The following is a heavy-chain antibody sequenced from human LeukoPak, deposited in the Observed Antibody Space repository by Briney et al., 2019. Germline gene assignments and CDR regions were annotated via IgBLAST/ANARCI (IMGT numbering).Heavy chain of an antibody. CDR1: GLTISNHW. J-gene: IGHJ5*02. CDR2: IREERGQE. Sequence: GGSLRLSCVASGLTISNHWMSWVRQAPGKGLEWVANIREERGQEYYVDSVKGRFTISKNSAKNSLYLQMNTLRVEDTAMYYCASLDTAKQPLANHWGQGTLVTVSS. D-gene: IGHD5-18*01. CDR3: ASLDTAKQPLANH. V-gene: IGHV3-7*03.